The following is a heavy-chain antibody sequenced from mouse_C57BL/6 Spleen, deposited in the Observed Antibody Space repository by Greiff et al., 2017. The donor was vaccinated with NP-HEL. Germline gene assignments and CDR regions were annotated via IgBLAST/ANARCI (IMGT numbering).Heavy chain of an antibody. D-gene: IGHD2-4*01. CDR1: GFTFSSYA. Sequence: EVQVVESGEGLVKPGGSLKLSCAASGFTFSSYAMSWVRQTPEKRLEWVAYISSGGDYIYYADTVKGRYTISRDNARNTLYLQMSSLKSEDTALYYCTSDLITTGDYAMDYWGQGTSVTVSS. J-gene: IGHJ4*01. CDR3: TSDLITTGDYAMDY. V-gene: IGHV5-9-1*02. CDR2: ISSGGDYI.